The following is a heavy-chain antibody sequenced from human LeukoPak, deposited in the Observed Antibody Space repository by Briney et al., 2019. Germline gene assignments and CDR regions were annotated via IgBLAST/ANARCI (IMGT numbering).Heavy chain of an antibody. V-gene: IGHV3-21*01. Sequence: GGSLRLSCAASGFSFTSYSIDWVRQAPGKGLEWVSSINPGSDYIYYGDSLKGRFTVSRDNAKSSLYLQMNSLTVQDTGVYYCARDTGGDSSHPLYYLDVWGQGTTVTVSS. J-gene: IGHJ6*02. D-gene: IGHD2-8*01. CDR3: ARDTGGDSSHPLYYLDV. CDR1: GFSFTSYS. CDR2: INPGSDYI.